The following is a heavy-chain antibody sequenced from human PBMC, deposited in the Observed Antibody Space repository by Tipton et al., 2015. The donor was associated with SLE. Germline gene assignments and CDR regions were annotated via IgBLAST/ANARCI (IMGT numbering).Heavy chain of an antibody. CDR1: GGSISGYY. D-gene: IGHD2-15*01. J-gene: IGHJ2*01. Sequence: LRLSCTVSGGSISGYYWSWVRQPPGQGLEWIGYFHYRGSTNYNPSLKSRVTISLDTSENQFSLKLSSVTAADTAVYYCARDRYCGAGSCFDWYFDLWGRGTLVTVSS. CDR2: FHYRGST. CDR3: ARDRYCGAGSCFDWYFDL. V-gene: IGHV4-59*01.